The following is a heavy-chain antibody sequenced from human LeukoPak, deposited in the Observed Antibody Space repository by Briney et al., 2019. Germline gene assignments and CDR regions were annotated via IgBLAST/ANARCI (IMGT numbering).Heavy chain of an antibody. CDR1: GGSISSSHYY. J-gene: IGHJ6*03. CDR3: ARQISDYYYYYIDV. V-gene: IGHV4-39*01. CDR2: IYYSGTT. D-gene: IGHD3-10*01. Sequence: PSETLSLTCTVSGGSISSSHYYWGWIRQTPGKGLEWIGTIYYSGTTYYNPSLESRATISEDTSKNQFSLTLRSVTAADMAVYYCARQISDYYYYYIDVWGEGTTVTVSS.